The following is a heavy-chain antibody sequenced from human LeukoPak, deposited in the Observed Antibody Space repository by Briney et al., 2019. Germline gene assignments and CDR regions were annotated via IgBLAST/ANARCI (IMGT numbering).Heavy chain of an antibody. Sequence: GGSLRLSCAASGFTFSSYGVHWVRQAPGKGLEWVAVISYDGSNKYYADSVKGRFTISRDNSKNTLYLQMNSLRAEDTAVYYCAKDRGYSYAGFDYWGQGTLVTVSS. CDR2: ISYDGSNK. J-gene: IGHJ4*02. D-gene: IGHD5-18*01. V-gene: IGHV3-30*18. CDR3: AKDRGYSYAGFDY. CDR1: GFTFSSYG.